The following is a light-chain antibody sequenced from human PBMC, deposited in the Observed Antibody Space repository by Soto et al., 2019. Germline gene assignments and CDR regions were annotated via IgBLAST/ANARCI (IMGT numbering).Light chain of an antibody. CDR3: AAWGDSLTGPV. CDR1: SSNIGSNT. J-gene: IGLJ2*01. Sequence: QSVLTQPPSASGTPGQRVTISCSGSSSNIGSNTVNWYQQLPGTAPKLLSYSNNQRPSGVPHRFSRSKSGTSASLAISGLRSEDEADYYCAAWGDSLTGPVVGRGTK. V-gene: IGLV1-44*01. CDR2: SNN.